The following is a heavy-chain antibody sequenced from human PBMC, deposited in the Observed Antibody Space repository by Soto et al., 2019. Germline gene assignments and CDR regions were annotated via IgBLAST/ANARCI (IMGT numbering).Heavy chain of an antibody. Sequence: QVQLVQSGADVRRPGASVKVSCMASGYTFTTYFVHWVRQAPGQGLEWMGVVDPSGVHTKYAEKSQGRVAMTGATSTSTFYMELSSLRSDDTAVYYCARDRYRDSAYDLGDYWGQGSLVTVSS. J-gene: IGHJ4*02. CDR2: VDPSGVHT. CDR1: GYTFTTYF. D-gene: IGHD5-12*01. V-gene: IGHV1-46*01. CDR3: ARDRYRDSAYDLGDY.